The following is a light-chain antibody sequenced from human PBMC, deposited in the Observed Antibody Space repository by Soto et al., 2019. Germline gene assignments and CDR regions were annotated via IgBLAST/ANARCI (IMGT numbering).Light chain of an antibody. CDR3: NSFAGSAHVV. V-gene: IGLV2-8*01. CDR1: SSDVGAYNY. Sequence: QSALAQPPSASGSPGQSVTISCTGTSSDVGAYNYVSWYQQHPGKAPKLIIYDVNQRPSGVPDRFSGYKSGNTASLTVSGLQAEDEAVYYCNSFAGSAHVVFGGGTKLTVL. J-gene: IGLJ2*01. CDR2: DVN.